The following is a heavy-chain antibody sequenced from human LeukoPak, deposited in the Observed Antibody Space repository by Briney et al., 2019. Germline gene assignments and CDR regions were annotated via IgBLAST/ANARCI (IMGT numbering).Heavy chain of an antibody. CDR1: GFTVSNNF. V-gene: IGHV3-66*01. Sequence: GGSLRLSCAASGFTVSNNFMNWVRQAPGKGLEWVSVIFDVGNTYYADSVKDRFTISRDNSKNTLYLQMNSLRVEDRAVYYCTRDAPAGGKLDSWGQGTLVTVSS. CDR3: TRDAPAGGKLDS. J-gene: IGHJ4*02. CDR2: IFDVGNT. D-gene: IGHD4-23*01.